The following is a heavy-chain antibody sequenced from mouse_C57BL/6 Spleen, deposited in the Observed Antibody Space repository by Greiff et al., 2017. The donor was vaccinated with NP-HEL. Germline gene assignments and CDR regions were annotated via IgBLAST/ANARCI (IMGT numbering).Heavy chain of an antibody. CDR3: ASPKTAQATFDY. J-gene: IGHJ2*01. D-gene: IGHD3-2*02. V-gene: IGHV1-82*01. Sequence: LVESGPELVKPGASVKISCKASGYAFSSSWMNWVKQRPGKGLEWIGRIYPGDGDTNYNGKFKGKATLTADKSSSTAYMQLSSLTSEDSAVYFCASPKTAQATFDYWGQGTTLTVSS. CDR1: GYAFSSSW. CDR2: IYPGDGDT.